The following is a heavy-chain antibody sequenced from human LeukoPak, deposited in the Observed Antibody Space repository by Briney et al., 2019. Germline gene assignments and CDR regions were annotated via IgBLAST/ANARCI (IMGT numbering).Heavy chain of an antibody. J-gene: IGHJ4*02. CDR3: AKGPYYYDSSGYYDY. CDR2: ISGSGGST. D-gene: IGHD3-22*01. CDR1: GFTFSSYA. V-gene: IGHV3-23*01. Sequence: GGSLRLSCAASGFTFSSYAMSWVRQASGKGLEWVSAISGSGGSTYYADSVKGRFTISRDSSKNTLYLQMNSLRAEDTAIYYCAKGPYYYDSSGYYDYWGQGTLVTVSS.